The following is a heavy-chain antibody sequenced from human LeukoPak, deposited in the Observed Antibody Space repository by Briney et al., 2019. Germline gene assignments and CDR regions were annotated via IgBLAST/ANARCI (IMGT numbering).Heavy chain of an antibody. CDR1: GFTFSSYA. Sequence: GSLRLSCAASGFTFSSYAMSWIRQPPGKGLEWIGYIYYSGSTNYNPSLKSRVTISVDTSKNQFPLKLSSVTAADTAVYYCARGAGSFDYWGQGTLVTVSS. CDR3: ARGAGSFDY. J-gene: IGHJ4*02. V-gene: IGHV4-59*01. CDR2: IYYSGST.